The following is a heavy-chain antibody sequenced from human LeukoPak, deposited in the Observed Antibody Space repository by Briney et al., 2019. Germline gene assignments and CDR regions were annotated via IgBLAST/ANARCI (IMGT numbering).Heavy chain of an antibody. CDR1: GGSISTYY. CDR2: IYHSGIT. J-gene: IGHJ4*02. V-gene: IGHV4-59*01. CDR3: ARDERSDTSGWHLGY. Sequence: PSETLSLTCTVSGGSISTYYWSWIRQPPGKGLEWLGFIYHSGITNYNPSLKSRVTISVDTSKNQFSLNLSSVTAADTAVYYCARDERSDTSGWHLGYWGQGTLVTVSS. D-gene: IGHD6-19*01.